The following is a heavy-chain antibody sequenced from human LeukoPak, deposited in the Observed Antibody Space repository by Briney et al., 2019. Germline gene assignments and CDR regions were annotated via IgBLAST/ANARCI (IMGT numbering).Heavy chain of an antibody. CDR3: AREIVVVPAAKGFDP. V-gene: IGHV1-2*02. CDR1: GYTFTSYD. J-gene: IGHJ5*02. CDR2: INPNSGGT. D-gene: IGHD2-2*01. Sequence: ASVKVSCKASGYTFTSYDINWVRRATGQGLEWMGWINPNSGGTNYAQKFQGRVTMTRDTSISTAYMELSRLRSDDTAVYYCAREIVVVPAAKGFDPWGQGTLVTVSS.